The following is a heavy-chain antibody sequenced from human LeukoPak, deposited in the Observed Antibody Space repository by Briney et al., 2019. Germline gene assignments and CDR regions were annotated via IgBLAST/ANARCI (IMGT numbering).Heavy chain of an antibody. V-gene: IGHV4-59*12. CDR1: GGPISVDY. D-gene: IGHD2-15*01. CDR2: IYYTGRT. CDR3: ARVVVAATNWFDP. Sequence: SETLSLTCIVSGGPISVDYWNWIRQAPGKGLEWIGYIYYTGRTKYNPSLASRLTISIDTSKSQFSLRLTSVTAADTAVYYCARVVVAATNWFDPWGQGTLVTVSS. J-gene: IGHJ5*02.